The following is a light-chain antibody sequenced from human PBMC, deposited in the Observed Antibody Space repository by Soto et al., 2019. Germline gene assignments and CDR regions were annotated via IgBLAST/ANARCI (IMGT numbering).Light chain of an antibody. J-gene: IGKJ2*01. CDR3: LTHNSFPYT. CDR2: AAS. V-gene: IGKV1-17*01. Sequence: DIQMTQSPSSLSASVGDSVTITCRASQGIRNDVGWYQQKPGTAPKRLIYAASSLEGGVPSRFAGSGSGSEVTTTISSLQHDDLATHYCLTHNSFPYTFCPGTKLDIK. CDR1: QGIRND.